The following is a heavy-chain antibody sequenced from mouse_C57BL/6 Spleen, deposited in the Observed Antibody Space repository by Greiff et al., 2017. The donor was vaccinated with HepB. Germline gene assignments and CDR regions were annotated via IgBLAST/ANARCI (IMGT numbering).Heavy chain of an antibody. V-gene: IGHV1-54*01. Sequence: VQLVESGAELVRPGTSVKVSCKASGYAFTNYLIEWVKQRPGQGLEWIGVINPGSGGTNYNEKFKGKATLTADKSSSTAYMQLSSLTSEDSAVYFCARSALYGSSRRFAYWGQGTLVTVSA. CDR3: ARSALYGSSRRFAY. CDR2: INPGSGGT. J-gene: IGHJ3*01. D-gene: IGHD1-1*01. CDR1: GYAFTNYL.